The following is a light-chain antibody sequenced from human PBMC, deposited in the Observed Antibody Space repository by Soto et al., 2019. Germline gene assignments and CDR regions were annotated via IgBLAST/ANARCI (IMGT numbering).Light chain of an antibody. CDR3: QQYGSSGT. CDR1: QSDGSNF. CDR2: ASV. J-gene: IGKJ1*01. V-gene: IGKV3-20*01. Sequence: ELVLTQSPGSLSLSPGERATLSCKTSQSDGSNFVAWYQHKPGQAPRLLIYASVQRATGIPDRFSGSASGTDFTLTISRLEPEDFAVYYCQQYGSSGTFGQGTKVEIK.